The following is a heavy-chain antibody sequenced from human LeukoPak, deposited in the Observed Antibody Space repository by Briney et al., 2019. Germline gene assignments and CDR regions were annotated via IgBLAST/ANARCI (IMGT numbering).Heavy chain of an antibody. CDR1: GVSVANGNYY. Sequence: PSQTLSLTCNVTGVSVANGNYYWRWIRQPAGKGLEWIGRIYKSGNTYSSPSLKSRVTMSIHPSSNQFSLTLRSVTAADTAIYYCARETIAVALSADYWGQGALVTVSS. D-gene: IGHD6-19*01. CDR3: ARETIAVALSADY. CDR2: IYKSGNT. V-gene: IGHV4-61*02. J-gene: IGHJ4*02.